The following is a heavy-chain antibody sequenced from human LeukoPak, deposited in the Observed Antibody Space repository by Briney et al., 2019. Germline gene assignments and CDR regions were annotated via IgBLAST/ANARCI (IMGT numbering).Heavy chain of an antibody. CDR2: ISGGGGNT. J-gene: IGHJ3*02. CDR1: KFAFSSYA. CDR3: GKNRYSGSLSPFDI. V-gene: IGHV3-23*01. D-gene: IGHD1-26*01. Sequence: GGSLRLFCAASKFAFSSYAMGWVRQAPGKGLEWVSAISGGGGNTYYADSVKGRFTISRDNSKNTLYLQMNSLRAEDTAVYYCGKNRYSGSLSPFDIWGQGTMVTVSS.